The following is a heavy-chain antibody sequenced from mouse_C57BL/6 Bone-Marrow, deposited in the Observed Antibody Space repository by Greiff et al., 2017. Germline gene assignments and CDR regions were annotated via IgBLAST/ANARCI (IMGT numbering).Heavy chain of an antibody. CDR3: ARVNLGVYSNSFED. V-gene: IGHV5-4*03. J-gene: IGHJ2*01. D-gene: IGHD2-5*01. CDR2: LSDGGSYT. CDR1: GFTFSSYA. Sequence: EVMLVESGGGLVKPGGSLKLSCAASGFTFSSYAMSWVRQTPEQRLEWVATLSDGGSYTYYPDNVKGRFTISRDNAKNNLYLQMSHLKSEDTAMYYCARVNLGVYSNSFEDWGQGTTLTVSS.